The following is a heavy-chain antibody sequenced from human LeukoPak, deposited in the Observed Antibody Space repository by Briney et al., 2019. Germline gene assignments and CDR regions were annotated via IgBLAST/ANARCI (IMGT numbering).Heavy chain of an antibody. Sequence: ASVKVSCKASGYTFTGYYMHWVRQAPGQGLEWMGWINPNSGGTNYAQKFQGRVTMTRDTSISTAYMELSRLRSDDTAVYYCARGGGSITGTPGYYYYGMDVWGQGTTVTVSS. D-gene: IGHD1-20*01. V-gene: IGHV1-2*02. CDR1: GYTFTGYY. CDR2: INPNSGGT. CDR3: ARGGGSITGTPGYYYYGMDV. J-gene: IGHJ6*02.